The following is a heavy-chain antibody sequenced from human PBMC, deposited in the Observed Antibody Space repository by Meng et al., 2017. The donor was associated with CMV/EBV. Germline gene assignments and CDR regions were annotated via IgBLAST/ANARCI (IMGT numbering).Heavy chain of an antibody. Sequence: LVQSGAEVKRPGSPGKVSCKASGGTFSSYAISWGRQSPGQGLEWMGGIIPIFGTANYAQKCQGRVTITADESTSTAYMELSSLRSEDTAVYYCARMPRDGYNYIDYWGQGTLVTVSS. CDR2: IIPIFGTA. CDR1: GGTFSSYA. J-gene: IGHJ4*02. V-gene: IGHV1-69*01. CDR3: ARMPRDGYNYIDY. D-gene: IGHD5-24*01.